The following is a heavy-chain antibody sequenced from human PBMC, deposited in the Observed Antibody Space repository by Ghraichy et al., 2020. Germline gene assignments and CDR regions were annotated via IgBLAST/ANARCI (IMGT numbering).Heavy chain of an antibody. V-gene: IGHV4-34*01. Sequence: SHTLSLTCAVYGGSFSGYYWSWIRQPPGKGLEWIGEINHSGSTNYNPSLKSRVTISVDTSKNQFSLKLSSVTAADTAVYYCARVLWFGELLTPYFDYWGQGTLVTVSS. CDR1: GGSFSGYY. CDR3: ARVLWFGELLTPYFDY. CDR2: INHSGST. J-gene: IGHJ4*02. D-gene: IGHD3-10*01.